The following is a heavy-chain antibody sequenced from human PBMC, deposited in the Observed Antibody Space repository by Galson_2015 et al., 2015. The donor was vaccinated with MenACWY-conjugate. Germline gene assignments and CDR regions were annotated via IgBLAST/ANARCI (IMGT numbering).Heavy chain of an antibody. Sequence: SLRLSCAASGFTFSSYWMSWVRQAPGKGLEWVANIKQDGSEKYYVDSVKGRFTISRDNAKNSLYLQMNSLRAEDTAVYYCARDPWGTPTIPDYWGQGTLVTVSS. D-gene: IGHD1-14*01. CDR2: IKQDGSEK. CDR3: ARDPWGTPTIPDY. V-gene: IGHV3-7*03. CDR1: GFTFSSYW. J-gene: IGHJ4*02.